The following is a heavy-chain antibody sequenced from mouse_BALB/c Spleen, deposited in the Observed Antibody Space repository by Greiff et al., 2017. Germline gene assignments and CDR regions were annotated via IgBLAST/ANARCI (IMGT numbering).Heavy chain of an antibody. CDR2: IYPSDSYT. CDR1: GYTFTSYW. J-gene: IGHJ2*01. CDR3: TRGGGYYYFDY. D-gene: IGHD2-3*01. Sequence: QVQLQQPGAELVRPGASVKLSCKASGYTFTSYWINWVKQRPGQGLEWIGNIYPSDSYTNYNQKFKDKATLTVDKSSSTAYMQLSSPTSEDSAVYYCTRGGGYYYFDYWGQGTTLTVSS. V-gene: IGHV1-69*02.